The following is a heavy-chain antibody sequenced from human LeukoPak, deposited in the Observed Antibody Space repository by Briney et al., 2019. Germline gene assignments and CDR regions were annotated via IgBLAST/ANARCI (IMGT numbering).Heavy chain of an antibody. V-gene: IGHV3-30*04. CDR3: AGSPRSGWYWFDY. D-gene: IGHD6-19*01. CDR2: ISYDGSNK. CDR1: GFTFSSYA. J-gene: IGHJ4*02. Sequence: GGSLRLSCAASGFTFSSYAMHWVRQAPGKGLEWVAVISYDGSNKHYVDSVKGRFTISRDNSKNTLYLQMNSLRDEDTALYYCAGSPRSGWYWFDYWGQGTLVTVSS.